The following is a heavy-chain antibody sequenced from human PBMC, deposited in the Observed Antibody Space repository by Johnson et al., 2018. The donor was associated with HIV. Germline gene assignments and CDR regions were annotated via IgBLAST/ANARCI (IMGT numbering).Heavy chain of an antibody. CDR1: GFTFRSYG. CDR2: IWYDGSNK. CDR3: AKDLFTEREDDVFDI. D-gene: IGHD1-26*01. J-gene: IGHJ3*02. V-gene: IGHV3-33*06. Sequence: QVQLLESGGGVVQPGRSLRLSCTASGFTFRSYGMHWVRQAPGKGLEWVAVIWYDGSNKYYADSVKGRLTISRDNSKNTRYLQMNSLRAEDTAVYYCAKDLFTEREDDVFDIWGQGTMVTVSS.